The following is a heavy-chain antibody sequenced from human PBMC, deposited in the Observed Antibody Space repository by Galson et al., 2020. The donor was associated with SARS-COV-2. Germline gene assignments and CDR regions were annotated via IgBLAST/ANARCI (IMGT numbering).Heavy chain of an antibody. V-gene: IGHV4-59*01. CDR2: ISYTGST. Sequence: PSETLSLTCTVSGGSISSYYWSWIRQPSGRGLEWIGYISYTGSTVYSPSLKTRITISLDTSKTQFSLKLTSVTAADTATYYCARVDDYYDYSGYYLHHGMDVWGPGTTVTVS. CDR1: GGSISSYY. CDR3: ARVDDYYDYSGYYLHHGMDV. J-gene: IGHJ6*02. D-gene: IGHD3-22*01.